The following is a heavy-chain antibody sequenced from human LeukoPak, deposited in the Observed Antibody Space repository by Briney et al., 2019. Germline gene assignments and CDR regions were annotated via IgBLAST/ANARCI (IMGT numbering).Heavy chain of an antibody. J-gene: IGHJ2*01. V-gene: IGHV3-23*01. CDR2: ISGSGGST. CDR3: AKAGAAVAGVALQGWYFDL. Sequence: QPGGSLRLSCAASGFTFSSYAMSWVRQAPGKGLEWVSAISGSGGSTYYADSVKGRFTISRDNSKNTLYLQMNSLRAEDTAVYYCAKAGAAVAGVALQGWYFDLWGRGTLVTVSS. D-gene: IGHD6-19*01. CDR1: GFTFSSYA.